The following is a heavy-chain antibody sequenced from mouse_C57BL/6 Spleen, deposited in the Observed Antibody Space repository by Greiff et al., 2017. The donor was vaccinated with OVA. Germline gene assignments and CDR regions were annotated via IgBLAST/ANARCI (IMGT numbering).Heavy chain of an antibody. CDR2: IYPGNSDT. D-gene: IGHD2-4*01. V-gene: IGHV1-5*01. J-gene: IGHJ2*01. CDR1: GYTFTSYW. Sequence: EVQLQQSGTVLARPGASVKMSCKTSGYTFTSYWMHWVKQRPGQGLEWIGAIYPGNSDTSYNQKFKGKAKLTAVTSASTAYMELSSLTNEDSAVYYCTRRDDYDERYYFDYWGQGTTLTVSS. CDR3: TRRDDYDERYYFDY.